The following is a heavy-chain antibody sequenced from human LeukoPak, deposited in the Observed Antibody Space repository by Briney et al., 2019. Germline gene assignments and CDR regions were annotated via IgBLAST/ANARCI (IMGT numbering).Heavy chain of an antibody. J-gene: IGHJ6*03. Sequence: ASVKVSCKASGYTFTSYGISWVRQAPGQGLEWMGWISAYNGNTNYAQKLQGRVTMTTDTSTSTAYMELRSLRSDDTAVYYCARVVRVYSYHYYYYMDVWGKGTTVTVSS. D-gene: IGHD3-10*01. V-gene: IGHV1-18*01. CDR3: ARVVRVYSYHYYYYMDV. CDR1: GYTFTSYG. CDR2: ISAYNGNT.